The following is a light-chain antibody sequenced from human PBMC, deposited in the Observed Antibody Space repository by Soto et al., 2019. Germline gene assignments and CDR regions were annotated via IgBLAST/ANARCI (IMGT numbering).Light chain of an antibody. CDR1: QSVSSY. V-gene: IGKV3-11*01. Sequence: EFFFTHSPATLSLSPGERASLSCRASQSVSSYLAWYQQKPGQAPRLLIYGASSRATGIPDRFSGSGSGTDFTLTISSLQPEDVATYYCQKYNSAPLTFGGGTKVDIK. CDR2: GAS. CDR3: QKYNSAPLT. J-gene: IGKJ4*01.